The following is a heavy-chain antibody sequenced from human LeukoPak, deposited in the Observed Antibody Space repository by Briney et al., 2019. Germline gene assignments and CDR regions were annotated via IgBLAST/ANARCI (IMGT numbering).Heavy chain of an antibody. Sequence: PGGSLRLSCAASGFTFRSYTVNWVRQAPGKGLEWVSSITRSRYYGDSVKGRFTISRDNAKNSMYLQMNSLRAEDTAVYYCARDPLKRAFDIWGQGTMVTVSS. CDR1: GFTFRSYT. J-gene: IGHJ3*02. CDR2: ITRSR. CDR3: ARDPLKRAFDI. V-gene: IGHV3-21*01.